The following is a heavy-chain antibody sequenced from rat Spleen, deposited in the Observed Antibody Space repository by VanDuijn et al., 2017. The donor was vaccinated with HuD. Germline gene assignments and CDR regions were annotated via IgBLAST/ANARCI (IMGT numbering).Heavy chain of an antibody. CDR2: INYDGSST. J-gene: IGHJ1*01. CDR3: TTVVGDSYWYFDF. Sequence: EVQLVESGGGLVQPGRSMKLSCAASGFTFSNFDMAWVRQAPTKGLEWVTSINYDGSSTYYRDSVKGRFTISRDNAESTLKLQMDSLRSEDTATYYWTTVVGDSYWYFDFWGPGTMVTVSS. D-gene: IGHD4-2*01. V-gene: IGHV5-20*01. CDR1: GFTFSNFD.